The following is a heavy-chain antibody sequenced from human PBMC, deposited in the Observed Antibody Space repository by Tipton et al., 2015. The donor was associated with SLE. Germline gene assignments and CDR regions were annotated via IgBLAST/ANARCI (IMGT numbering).Heavy chain of an antibody. V-gene: IGHV4-39*07. CDR3: ALSMTAASGPYGY. Sequence: TLSLTCIVSGASISSRTYYWGCIRQSPGKGLEWIGSVYDSGITYYSPSLKSRVTISVDTSNNQFSLELSSVTAADTAVYYCALSMTAASGPYGYWGQGILVTVS. D-gene: IGHD6-13*01. CDR2: VYDSGIT. J-gene: IGHJ4*02. CDR1: GASISSRTYY.